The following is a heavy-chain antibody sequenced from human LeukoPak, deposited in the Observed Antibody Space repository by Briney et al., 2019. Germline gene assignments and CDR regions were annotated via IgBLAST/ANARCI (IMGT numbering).Heavy chain of an antibody. D-gene: IGHD6-13*01. V-gene: IGHV1-2*02. J-gene: IGHJ3*02. CDR3: ARAGMAYSSSWYGAFDI. Sequence: GASVKVSCKASGYTFTGYYMHWVRQAPGQGLEWMGWINPNSGGTNYAQKFQGRVTMTRDTSISTAYMELSRLRSDDTAVYYCARAGMAYSSSWYGAFDIWGQGTMVTVSS. CDR2: INPNSGGT. CDR1: GYTFTGYY.